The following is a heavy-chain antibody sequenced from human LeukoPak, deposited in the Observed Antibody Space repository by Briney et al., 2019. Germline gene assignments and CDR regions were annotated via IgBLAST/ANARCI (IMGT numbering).Heavy chain of an antibody. D-gene: IGHD1-26*01. CDR2: ISSSGSTI. CDR1: GFTFASYA. J-gene: IGHJ4*02. CDR3: AGGAGKHFDY. Sequence: GGSLRLSCAASGFTFASYAMTWVRQAPGKGLEWVSYISSSGSTIYYADSVKGRFTISRDNAKNSLYLQMNSLRAEDTAVYYCAGGAGKHFDYWGQGTLVTVSS. V-gene: IGHV3-48*03.